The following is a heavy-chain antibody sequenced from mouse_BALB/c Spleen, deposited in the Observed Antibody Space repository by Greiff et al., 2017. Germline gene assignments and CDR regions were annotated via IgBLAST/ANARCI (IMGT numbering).Heavy chain of an antibody. Sequence: EVQLVESGGGLVKPGGSLKLSCAASGFTFSSYAMSWVRQSPEKRLEWVAEISSGGSYTYYPDTVTGRFTISRDNAKNTLYLEMSSLRSEDTAMYYCARAPPYAMDYWGQGTSVTVSS. CDR1: GFTFSSYA. CDR2: ISSGGSYT. V-gene: IGHV5-9-4*01. CDR3: ARAPPYAMDY. J-gene: IGHJ4*01.